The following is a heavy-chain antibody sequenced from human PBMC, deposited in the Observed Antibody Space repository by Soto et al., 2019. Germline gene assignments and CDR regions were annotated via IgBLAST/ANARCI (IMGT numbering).Heavy chain of an antibody. J-gene: IGHJ4*02. CDR2: ISSSSSTM. CDR3: ARDSTDADSGSYSGDY. D-gene: IGHD1-26*01. CDR1: GFTFSSYS. Sequence: GGSLRLSCAASGFTFSSYSMNWVRQAPGKGLEWVSYISSSSSTMYYADSVKGRLTISRDNAKNSLFLHMNSLRDEDTAVYYCARDSTDADSGSYSGDYWGQGTLVTVS. V-gene: IGHV3-48*02.